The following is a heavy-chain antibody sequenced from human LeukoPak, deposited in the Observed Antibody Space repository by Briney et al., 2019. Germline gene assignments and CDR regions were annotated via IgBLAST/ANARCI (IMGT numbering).Heavy chain of an antibody. CDR3: ARGGGQAAAGLDY. D-gene: IGHD6-13*01. V-gene: IGHV3-53*01. J-gene: IGHJ4*02. CDR2: IYSGGST. Sequence: GGSLRLSCAASGFTFSSYAMSWVRQAPGKGLEWVSVIYSGGSTYYADSVKGRFTISRDNSKNTLYLQMNSLRAEDTAVYYCARGGGQAAAGLDYWGQGTLVTVSS. CDR1: GFTFSSYA.